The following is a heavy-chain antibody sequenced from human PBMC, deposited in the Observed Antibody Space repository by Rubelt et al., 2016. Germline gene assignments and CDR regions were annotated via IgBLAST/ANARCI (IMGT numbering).Heavy chain of an antibody. Sequence: QVQLVQSGAEVKKPGASVKVSCKVSGYTLTELSMHWVRQAPGKGLEWMGGFDPEDGETIYAQKFQGRVTMTEDTSTDTAYMELSSLRSEDTAVYYCATGHSKVGDPYWYFDLWGRGTLVTVSS. D-gene: IGHD1-26*01. V-gene: IGHV1-24*01. J-gene: IGHJ2*01. CDR1: GYTLTELS. CDR2: FDPEDGET. CDR3: ATGHSKVGDPYWYFDL.